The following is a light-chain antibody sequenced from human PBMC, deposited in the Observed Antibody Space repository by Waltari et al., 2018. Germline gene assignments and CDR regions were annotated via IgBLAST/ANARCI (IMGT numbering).Light chain of an antibody. CDR1: NIRSKS. Sequence: SYVLTQAPSVSVAPGETATITCGGNNIRSKSVHWYQQRPGQAPFQGIYYDRDRPSGVPERFSGSNSGSTATLTISRVEVGDEADYYCQVWDPRSEEVVFGGGTKLTVL. CDR2: YDR. CDR3: QVWDPRSEEVV. J-gene: IGLJ3*02. V-gene: IGLV3-21*04.